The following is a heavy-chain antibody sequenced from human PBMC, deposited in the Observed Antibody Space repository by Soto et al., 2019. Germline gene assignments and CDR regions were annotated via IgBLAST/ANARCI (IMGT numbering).Heavy chain of an antibody. CDR3: AREHSSSWYSKSVFDY. V-gene: IGHV3-11*01. J-gene: IGHJ4*02. CDR2: ISSSGSTI. CDR1: GFTFSDYY. D-gene: IGHD6-13*01. Sequence: GGSLRLSCAASGFTFSDYYMSWIRQAPGKGLEWVSYISSSGSTIYYADSVKGRFTISRDNAKNSLYLQMNSLRAEDTAVYYCAREHSSSWYSKSVFDYWGQGTLVTVSS.